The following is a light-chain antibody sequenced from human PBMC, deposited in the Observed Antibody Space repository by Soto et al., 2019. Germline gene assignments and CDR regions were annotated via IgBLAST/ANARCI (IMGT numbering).Light chain of an antibody. J-gene: IGKJ1*01. CDR3: RHYINSQWT. CDR1: QSVSSTY. V-gene: IGKV3-20*01. Sequence: EIVLTQSPGTLSLSPGERATLSCRPSQSVSSTYLDWYQQKPGQAPRLLIYAASSRATGIPARFSGGASATFFTLTISRLEPEDFAVYYCRHYINSQWTFGQGTKVEIK. CDR2: AAS.